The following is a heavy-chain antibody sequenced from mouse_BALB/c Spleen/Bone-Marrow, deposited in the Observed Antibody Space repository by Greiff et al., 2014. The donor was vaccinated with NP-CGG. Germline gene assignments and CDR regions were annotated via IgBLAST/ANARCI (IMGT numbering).Heavy chain of an antibody. CDR3: ARDYDYFFDY. D-gene: IGHD2-4*01. J-gene: IGHJ2*01. CDR1: GSNIKDTY. Sequence: EVQLQQSGAELVKPGASVKLSCTASGSNIKDTYMHWVKQRPEQGLEWIGWIDPANGNTKYDPNFQGKATITADTSSNTAYLQLSSLTSEDTAVYYCARDYDYFFDYWGQGTTLTVSS. V-gene: IGHV14-3*02. CDR2: IDPANGNT.